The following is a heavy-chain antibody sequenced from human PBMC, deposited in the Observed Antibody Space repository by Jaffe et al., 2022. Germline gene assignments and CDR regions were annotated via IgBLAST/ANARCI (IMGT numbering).Heavy chain of an antibody. V-gene: IGHV1-69*01. J-gene: IGHJ6*03. CDR2: IIPIFGTA. CDR1: GGTFSSYA. CDR3: ARDGARAGDHENYYYYYMDV. Sequence: QVQLVQSGAEVKKPGSSVKVSCKASGGTFSSYAISWVRQAPGQGLEWMGGIIPIFGTANYAQKFQGRVTITADESTSTAYMELSSLRSEDTAVYYCARDGARAGDHENYYYYYMDVWGKGTTVTVSS. D-gene: IGHD2-21*02.